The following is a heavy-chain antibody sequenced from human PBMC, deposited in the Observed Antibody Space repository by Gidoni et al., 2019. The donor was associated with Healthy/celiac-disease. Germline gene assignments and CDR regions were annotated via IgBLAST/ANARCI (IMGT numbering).Heavy chain of an antibody. D-gene: IGHD3-3*01. CDR3: AKSSPTITIFGVVMIDPTDYYYGMDV. J-gene: IGHJ6*02. CDR1: GYTFTSYD. V-gene: IGHV1-8*01. Sequence: QVQLVQSGAEVKKTGASVTVYCKASGYTFTSYDLTWVRQVTGQGLEWMGWMNPNSGNTGYAQKYQCRVTMTRNTSISTSYMELSSLRSVYTAVYYCAKSSPTITIFGVVMIDPTDYYYGMDVWGQGTTVTVSS. CDR2: MNPNSGNT.